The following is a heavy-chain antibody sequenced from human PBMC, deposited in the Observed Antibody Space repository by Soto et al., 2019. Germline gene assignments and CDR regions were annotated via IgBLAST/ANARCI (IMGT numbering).Heavy chain of an antibody. J-gene: IGHJ6*02. CDR2: VYPDDSDT. CDR1: GYNFFYYC. CDR3: ARGGRGTWAYHPNMDV. D-gene: IGHD1-1*01. V-gene: IGHV5-51*04. Sequence: EPPMLSCRASGYNFFYYCIGWVRQVPGKGLEWMGIVYPDDSDTRYSPSFQGQVIISADKPINAAYLQWNSLKASDSAIYYCARGGRGTWAYHPNMDVWGQGTKVTVS.